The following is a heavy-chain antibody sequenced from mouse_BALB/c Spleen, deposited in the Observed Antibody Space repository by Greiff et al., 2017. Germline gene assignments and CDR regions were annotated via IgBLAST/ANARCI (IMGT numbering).Heavy chain of an antibody. V-gene: IGHV5-6-3*01. D-gene: IGHD4-1*01. CDR2: INSNGGST. CDR1: GFTFSSYG. Sequence: EVKLMESGGGLVQPGGSLKLSCAASGFTFSSYGMSWVRQTPDKRLELVATINSNGGSTYYPDSVKGRFTISRDNAKNTLYLQMSSLKSEDTAMYYCARRGTGTGFAYWGQGTLVTVSA. CDR3: ARRGTGTGFAY. J-gene: IGHJ3*01.